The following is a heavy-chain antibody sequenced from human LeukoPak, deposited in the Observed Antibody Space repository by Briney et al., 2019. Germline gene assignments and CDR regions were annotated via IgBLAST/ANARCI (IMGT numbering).Heavy chain of an antibody. Sequence: GGSLRLSCAASGFTFSSYSMNWVRQAPGKGLEWASSISSSSSYIYYAGSVKGRFTISRDNAKNSLYLQMNSLRAEDTAVYYCARDGYGDSYFDYWGQGTLVTVSS. D-gene: IGHD4-17*01. V-gene: IGHV3-21*01. CDR2: ISSSSSYI. CDR1: GFTFSSYS. CDR3: ARDGYGDSYFDY. J-gene: IGHJ4*02.